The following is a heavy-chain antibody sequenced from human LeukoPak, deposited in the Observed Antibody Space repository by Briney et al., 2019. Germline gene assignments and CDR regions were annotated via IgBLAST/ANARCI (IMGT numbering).Heavy chain of an antibody. Sequence: GGSLRLSCAASGFTFSSYWMSWVRQAPGKGLEWVANIKQDGSEKYYVDSVKGRFTISRDNAKNSLYLQMNSLRAEDTAVYYCARAAHYDYVWGSYLPDYWGQGTLVTVSS. J-gene: IGHJ4*02. CDR2: IKQDGSEK. CDR3: ARAAHYDYVWGSYLPDY. CDR1: GFTFSSYW. D-gene: IGHD3-16*02. V-gene: IGHV3-7*01.